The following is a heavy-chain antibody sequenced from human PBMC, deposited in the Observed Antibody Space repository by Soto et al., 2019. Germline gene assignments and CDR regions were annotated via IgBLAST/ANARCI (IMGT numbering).Heavy chain of an antibody. CDR1: GFSLTTSGEA. Sequence: QITLKESGPTLVKPTQTLTLTCTFSGFSLTTSGEAVGWIRQPPGKALEWLALIYWDDDKRASPSLKSRLTITKDTSQNQVVLTLTNMDPVDTATYYCAHIPGSGQLLYSYYYSMDVWGKGTTVTVSS. J-gene: IGHJ6*03. CDR3: AHIPGSGQLLYSYYYSMDV. D-gene: IGHD3-10*01. CDR2: IYWDDDK. V-gene: IGHV2-5*02.